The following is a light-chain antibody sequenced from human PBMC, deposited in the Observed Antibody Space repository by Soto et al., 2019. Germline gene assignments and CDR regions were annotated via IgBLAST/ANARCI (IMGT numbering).Light chain of an antibody. J-gene: IGLJ3*02. CDR3: TAGDGSLDGLV. Sequence: QSVLTQPPSASGTPGQRVTISCSGSSSNIGTNTVNWYQQLPGTAPKLLIYRTNQRPSGIPDRFSGSKSGTSASLDISGLQSEEEADYYCTAGDGSLDGLVFGGGTKLTVL. CDR2: RTN. CDR1: SSNIGTNT. V-gene: IGLV1-44*01.